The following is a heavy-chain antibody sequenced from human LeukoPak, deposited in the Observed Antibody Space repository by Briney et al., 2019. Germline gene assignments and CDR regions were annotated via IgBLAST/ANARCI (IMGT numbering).Heavy chain of an antibody. CDR2: INPNSGGT. J-gene: IGHJ3*02. Sequence: GASVKVSCKASGYTFTGYYMHWVRQAPGQGLEWMGWINPNSGGTNYAQKFQGRVTMTRDTSISTAYMELSRLRSDDTAVYYCARGRRELRYFDWLFSGDAFDIWGQGTMVTVSS. V-gene: IGHV1-2*02. CDR1: GYTFTGYY. CDR3: ARGRRELRYFDWLFSGDAFDI. D-gene: IGHD3-9*01.